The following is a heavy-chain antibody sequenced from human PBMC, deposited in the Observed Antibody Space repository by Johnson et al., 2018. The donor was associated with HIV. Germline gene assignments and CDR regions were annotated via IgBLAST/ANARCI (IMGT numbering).Heavy chain of an antibody. J-gene: IGHJ3*02. CDR1: GVKLDDYA. CDR3: AKDMEFEIAAKGSAFDI. Sequence: VQLVESGGGLVQPGRSLRLSCVASGVKLDDYAMHWVRQPPGKGLELVSIIYSGGSTYYADSVKGRFTISRDNSKDTLYLQMNSLRAEDTALYYCAKDMEFEIAAKGSAFDIWGQGTMVTVSS. V-gene: IGHV3-9*01. CDR2: IYSGGST. D-gene: IGHD6-6*01.